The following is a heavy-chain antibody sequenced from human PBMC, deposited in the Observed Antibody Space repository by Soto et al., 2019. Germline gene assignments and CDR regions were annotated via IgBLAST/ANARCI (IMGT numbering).Heavy chain of an antibody. J-gene: IGHJ5*02. V-gene: IGHV2-5*02. CDR2: IYWDDDK. D-gene: IGHD3-10*01. Sequence: QITLKESGPTLVKPTQTLTLTCTFSGFSLSTSGVAVGWIRQPPGKALEWLALIYWDDDKRHSPSLKSRLTITKDTSKNQVVLTMTNMDPVDTATYYCAHRRGYYGSGSYSGMFWFDPWGQGTLVTVSS. CDR1: GFSLSTSGVA. CDR3: AHRRGYYGSGSYSGMFWFDP.